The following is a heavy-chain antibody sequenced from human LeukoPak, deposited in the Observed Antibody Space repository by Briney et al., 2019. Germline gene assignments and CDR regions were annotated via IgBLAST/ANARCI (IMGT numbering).Heavy chain of an antibody. CDR2: IIPIYGTA. CDR3: ARGSGSYFDYYFDY. D-gene: IGHD1-26*01. CDR1: GGTFSSYA. J-gene: IGHJ4*02. Sequence: GASVKVSCKASGGTFSSYAISWVRQAPGQGLEWMGGIIPIYGTANYAQKFQGRVTITADESTSTAYMELSSLRSEDTAVYYCARGSGSYFDYYFDYWGQGTLVTVSS. V-gene: IGHV1-69*13.